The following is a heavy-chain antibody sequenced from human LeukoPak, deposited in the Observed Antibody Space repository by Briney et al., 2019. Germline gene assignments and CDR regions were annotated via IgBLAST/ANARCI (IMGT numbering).Heavy chain of an antibody. CDR2: ISISGENT. D-gene: IGHD6-13*01. CDR1: GFTFSSYA. V-gene: IGHV3-23*01. J-gene: IGHJ4*02. CDR3: ANQGSSSWYRHLHFDN. Sequence: PGGSLRLSCAASGFTFSSYAMSWVRQAPGKGLEWVSAISISGENTYYTDSVKGRFTISRDTSKNTLYLQMNSLRAEDTAVYYCANQGSSSWYRHLHFDNWGQGTLVTVSS.